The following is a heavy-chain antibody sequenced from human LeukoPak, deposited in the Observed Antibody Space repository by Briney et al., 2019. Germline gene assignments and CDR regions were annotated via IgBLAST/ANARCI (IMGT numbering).Heavy chain of an antibody. Sequence: SQTLSLTCAVSSGSISSGGYSWSWIRQPPGKGLEWIGYIYHSGSTYYNPSLKSRVTISVDRSKNQFSLKLSSVTAADTAVYYCARAGYYYGSGSRDNWFDPWGQGTLVTVSS. D-gene: IGHD3-10*01. V-gene: IGHV4-30-2*01. J-gene: IGHJ5*02. CDR1: SGSISSGGYS. CDR2: IYHSGST. CDR3: ARAGYYYGSGSRDNWFDP.